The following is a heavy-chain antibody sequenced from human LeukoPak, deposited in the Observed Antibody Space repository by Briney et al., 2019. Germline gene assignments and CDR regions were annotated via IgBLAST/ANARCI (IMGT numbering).Heavy chain of an antibody. CDR3: ARGRPVVGATISTPFDY. Sequence: SVKVSCKASGGTFSSYAISWVRQAPGQGLEWMGGIIPIFGTANYAQKFQGRVAITADESTSTAYMELSSLRSEDTAVYYCARGRPVVGATISTPFDYWGQGTLVTVSS. CDR2: IIPIFGTA. D-gene: IGHD1-26*01. CDR1: GGTFSSYA. V-gene: IGHV1-69*13. J-gene: IGHJ4*02.